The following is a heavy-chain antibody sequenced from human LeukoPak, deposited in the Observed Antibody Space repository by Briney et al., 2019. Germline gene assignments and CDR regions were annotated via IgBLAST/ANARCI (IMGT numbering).Heavy chain of an antibody. V-gene: IGHV3-7*05. CDR1: GFTFSNYW. Sequence: GGSLRLSCAASGFTFSNYWMSWVRLAPGKGLEWVANIKQDGSEQYYVDSVKGRFTISRDNSMNSLYLQMNSLRAEDTAVYYCVRWSGSWYYWGQGTLVTVSS. D-gene: IGHD6-13*01. CDR3: VRWSGSWYY. CDR2: IKQDGSEQ. J-gene: IGHJ4*02.